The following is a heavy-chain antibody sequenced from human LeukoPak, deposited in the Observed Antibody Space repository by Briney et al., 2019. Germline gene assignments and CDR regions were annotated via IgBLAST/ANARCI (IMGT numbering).Heavy chain of an antibody. J-gene: IGHJ5*02. CDR2: INPNGGGS. CDR3: ARDKGGGGYNWIVG. D-gene: IGHD3-16*01. V-gene: IGHV1-2*02. CDR1: GYTFTGYY. Sequence: GASVSVSFKASGYTFTGYYTHWVRQAPGQGLEWMGWINPNGGGSNNAQKFQGRVTMTRDTSISTAYMELSRVRSDDTAVYYCARDKGGGGYNWIVGWGQASSVTVSS.